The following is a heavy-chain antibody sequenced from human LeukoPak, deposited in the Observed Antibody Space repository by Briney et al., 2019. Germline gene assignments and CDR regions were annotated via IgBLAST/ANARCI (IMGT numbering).Heavy chain of an antibody. J-gene: IGHJ4*02. CDR3: ATSFRSGWGFDS. V-gene: IGHV4-59*11. D-gene: IGHD6-19*01. Sequence: SETLSLTCAVSGASMRDHYWTWIRQPPGKGLEWIGNIYYMLNANSYNPSLKSRVSISMDTPGTQFSLKLNSVTAADTAVYYCATSFRSGWGFDSWGQGILVAVSP. CDR2: IYYMLNA. CDR1: GASMRDHY.